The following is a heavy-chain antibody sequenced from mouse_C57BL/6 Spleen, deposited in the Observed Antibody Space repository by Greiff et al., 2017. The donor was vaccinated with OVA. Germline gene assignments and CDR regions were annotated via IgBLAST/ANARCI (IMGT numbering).Heavy chain of an antibody. J-gene: IGHJ3*01. CDR1: GYTFTSYW. CDR2: INPSNGGT. CDR3: ARNYGNYSWFAY. V-gene: IGHV1-53*01. D-gene: IGHD2-1*01. Sequence: QVQLQQSGTELVKPGASAHLSCKASGYTFTSYWMHWVKQRPGQGLEWIGNINPSNGGTNYNEKFKSKATLTVDKSSSTAYMQLSSLTSEDSAVYYCARNYGNYSWFAYWGQGTLVTVSA.